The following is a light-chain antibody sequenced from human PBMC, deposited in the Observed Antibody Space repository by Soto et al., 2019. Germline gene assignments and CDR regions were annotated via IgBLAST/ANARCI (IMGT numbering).Light chain of an antibody. Sequence: QSVLTQPASVSGSPGQSITISCTGTSSDIGSYNYVSWYQQCPGKAPRLLIYEVTNRPSGVSNRFSGSKSGNTASLTISGLHAEDDADYYCCSYRSSRTWVFGGGTKVTVL. CDR2: EVT. J-gene: IGLJ3*02. CDR3: CSYRSSRTWV. CDR1: SSDIGSYNY. V-gene: IGLV2-14*01.